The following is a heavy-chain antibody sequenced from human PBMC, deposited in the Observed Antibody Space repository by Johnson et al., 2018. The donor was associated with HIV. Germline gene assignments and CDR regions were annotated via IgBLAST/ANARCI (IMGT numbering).Heavy chain of an antibody. Sequence: MLLVESGGGLVQPGGSLRLSCAASGFSFDSHAINWVRQAPGKGLQWVSAICYSGSSTYYADSVKGRFTISRDNSRSTVYLHMINLRADDTALYYCAREVSRYYYDYAAFDLWGQGTTVTVSS. CDR3: AREVSRYYYDYAAFDL. CDR2: ICYSGSST. J-gene: IGHJ3*01. CDR1: GFSFDSHA. V-gene: IGHV3-23*04. D-gene: IGHD3-22*01.